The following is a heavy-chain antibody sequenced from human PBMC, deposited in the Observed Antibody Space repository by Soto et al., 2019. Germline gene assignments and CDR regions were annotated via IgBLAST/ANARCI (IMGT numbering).Heavy chain of an antibody. J-gene: IGHJ4*02. CDR2: IIPIFGTA. V-gene: IGHV1-69*13. CDR3: ARGRGIWSSSWYGGGY. CDR1: GGTFSSYA. Sequence: SVKVSCKASGGTFSSYAISWVRQAPGQGLEWMGGIIPIFGTANYAQKFQGRVTITADESTSTAYMELSSLRSEDTAVYYCARGRGIWSSSWYGGGYWGQGTLVTVSS. D-gene: IGHD6-13*01.